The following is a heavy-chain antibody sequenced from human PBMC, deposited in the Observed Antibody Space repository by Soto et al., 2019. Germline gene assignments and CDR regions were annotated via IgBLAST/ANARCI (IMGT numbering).Heavy chain of an antibody. V-gene: IGHV3-23*01. CDR1: GFTFRDYG. CDR3: AKDVFADSKVFDY. D-gene: IGHD2-21*01. CDR2: ISGRGDRT. Sequence: EEQLLESGGGLVQPGGSLRLSCAVSGFTFRDYGMSWVRQAPGQGLEWVSAISGRGDRTYYADSVKGRFTISRDNSKNTLYLQMNTLRAEDTAIYVCAKDVFADSKVFDYWGQGTLVTISS. J-gene: IGHJ4*02.